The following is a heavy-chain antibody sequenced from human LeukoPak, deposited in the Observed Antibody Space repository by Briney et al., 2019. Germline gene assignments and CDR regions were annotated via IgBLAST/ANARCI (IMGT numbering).Heavy chain of an antibody. V-gene: IGHV4-4*07. D-gene: IGHD6-19*01. J-gene: IGHJ5*02. CDR2: IDTSGST. Sequence: SETLSLTCTVSGGSTSSDYWNWIRQPAGKGLEWIGRIDTSGSTNYNPSLNSRVTMSIDTSKNQFSLRLSSVTAADTAVYYCARDRQWLVDHWGQGTLVTVSS. CDR1: GGSTSSDY. CDR3: ARDRQWLVDH.